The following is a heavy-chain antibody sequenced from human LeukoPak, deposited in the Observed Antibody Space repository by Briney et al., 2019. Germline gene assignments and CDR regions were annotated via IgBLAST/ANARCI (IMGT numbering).Heavy chain of an antibody. CDR3: ARLLDDFWSPDY. CDR2: INHSGST. J-gene: IGHJ4*02. D-gene: IGHD3-3*01. V-gene: IGHV4-34*01. Sequence: SETLSLTCAVYGGSFSGYYWSWIRQPPGKGLEWIGEINHSGSTNYNPSLKSRVTISVDTSKNQFSLKLSSVTAADTAVYYCARLLDDFWSPDYWGQGTLVTVSS. CDR1: GGSFSGYY.